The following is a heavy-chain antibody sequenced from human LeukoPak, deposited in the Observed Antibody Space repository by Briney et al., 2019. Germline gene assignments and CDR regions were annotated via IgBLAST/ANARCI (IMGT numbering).Heavy chain of an antibody. D-gene: IGHD3-9*01. Sequence: PSETLSLTCAVYGGSFSGYYWSWIRQPPGKGLEWIGEINHSGSTNYNPSLKSRVTISVDTSKNQFSLKLSSVTAADTAVYYCARGLLPDDPFDIWGQGTIVTVTS. J-gene: IGHJ3*02. V-gene: IGHV4-34*01. CDR3: ARGLLPDDPFDI. CDR1: GGSFSGYY. CDR2: INHSGST.